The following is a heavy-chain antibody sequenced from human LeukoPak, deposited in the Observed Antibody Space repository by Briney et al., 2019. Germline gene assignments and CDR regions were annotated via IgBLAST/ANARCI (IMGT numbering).Heavy chain of an antibody. D-gene: IGHD1-20*01. CDR1: GFTFSSYA. V-gene: IGHV3-30*01. CDR3: AREGLTSRTFDY. Sequence: GGSLGLSCAASGFTFSSYAMHWVRQAPGKGLEWVAVISYDGSNKYYADSVKGRFTISRDNSKNTLYLQMNSLRAEDTAVYYCAREGLTSRTFDYWGQGTLVTVSS. J-gene: IGHJ4*02. CDR2: ISYDGSNK.